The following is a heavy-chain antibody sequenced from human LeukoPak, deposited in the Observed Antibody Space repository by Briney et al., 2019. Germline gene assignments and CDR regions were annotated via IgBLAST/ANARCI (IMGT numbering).Heavy chain of an antibody. CDR1: GYTFTGYY. Sequence: GASVKVSCKASGYTFTGYYMHWVRQAPGQGLEWMGWINPNSGGTNYAQKFQGRVTMTRDTSISTAYMELSRLRSDDTAVYYCARDFLPRGSGSYGQLGYWGQGTLVTVSS. CDR3: ARDFLPRGSGSYGQLGY. D-gene: IGHD3-10*01. J-gene: IGHJ4*02. CDR2: INPNSGGT. V-gene: IGHV1-2*02.